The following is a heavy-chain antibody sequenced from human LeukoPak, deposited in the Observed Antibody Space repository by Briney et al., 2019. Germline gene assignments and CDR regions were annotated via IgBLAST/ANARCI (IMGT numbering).Heavy chain of an antibody. CDR3: ARDSRLASRTGTFDS. CDR1: GGSFSWGGSY. CDR2: IFHNGDT. J-gene: IGHJ4*02. D-gene: IGHD1-7*01. V-gene: IGHV4-30-2*01. Sequence: PSQTLSLTCTISGGSFSWGGSYWSWIRQPPGKGLEWLGYIFHNGDTYYNSSPKSRVSLSVDKANKKFSLRLTSVTAADTAVYFCARDSRLASRTGTFDSWGQGTLVIVSS.